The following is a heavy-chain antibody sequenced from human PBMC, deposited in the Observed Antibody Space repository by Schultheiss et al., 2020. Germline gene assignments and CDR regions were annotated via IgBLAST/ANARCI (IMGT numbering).Heavy chain of an antibody. CDR3: AKGAYSSSSFLDN. CDR2: ITWNSGNI. Sequence: GGSLRLSCEASGFTFDDYAMHWVRQAPGKCLEWVSGITWNSGNIGYVDSVKGRFTISRDNANNSLFLQMNSLRPEDTALYFCAKGAYSSSSFLDNWGLGTLVKVSS. D-gene: IGHD6-13*01. CDR1: GFTFDDYA. V-gene: IGHV3-9*01. J-gene: IGHJ4*02.